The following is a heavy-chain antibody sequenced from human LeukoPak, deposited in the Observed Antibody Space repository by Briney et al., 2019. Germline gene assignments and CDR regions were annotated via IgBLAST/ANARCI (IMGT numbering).Heavy chain of an antibody. Sequence: GESLKISCKGSGYSFTSYWIGWVRQMPGKGLEWMGIIYPGDSDTRYSPSFQGQVTISADKSISTAYLQWSSLKASDTAMYYCARHSGYSGGYFYYYYGMDVWDQGTTVTVSS. CDR1: GYSFTSYW. CDR3: ARHSGYSGGYFYYYYGMDV. V-gene: IGHV5-51*01. J-gene: IGHJ6*02. CDR2: IYPGDSDT. D-gene: IGHD1-26*01.